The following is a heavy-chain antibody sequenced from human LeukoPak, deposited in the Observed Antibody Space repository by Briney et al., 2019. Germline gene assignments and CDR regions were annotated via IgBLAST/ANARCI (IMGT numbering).Heavy chain of an antibody. D-gene: IGHD6-13*01. CDR2: ISGSGGTT. J-gene: IGHJ2*01. CDR3: AKGIAADADWYFDL. Sequence: GGSLRLSCAASGFTVSNNYMSWVRQVPGKGLEWLSTISGSGGTTYRADSVKGRIAISRDNSKDSLYLRMSSLRAGDTATYYCAKGIAADADWYFDLWGRGTLVIVSS. V-gene: IGHV3-23*01. CDR1: GFTVSNNY.